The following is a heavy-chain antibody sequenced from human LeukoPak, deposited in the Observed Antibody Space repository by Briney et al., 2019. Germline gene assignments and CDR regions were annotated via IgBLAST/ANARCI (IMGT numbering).Heavy chain of an antibody. J-gene: IGHJ5*02. CDR1: GFTFSTYG. CDR2: ISYDGNHK. V-gene: IGHV3-30*03. Sequence: GTSPRLSCAASGFTFSTYGMHWVRQAPGKGLEWVAIISYDGNHKYHADSVRGRFTISRDNSKNTLYLQMNSLRAEDTAVYYCARRRIDPGNWLDPWGQGTLVIVSP. D-gene: IGHD2/OR15-2a*01. CDR3: ARRRIDPGNWLDP.